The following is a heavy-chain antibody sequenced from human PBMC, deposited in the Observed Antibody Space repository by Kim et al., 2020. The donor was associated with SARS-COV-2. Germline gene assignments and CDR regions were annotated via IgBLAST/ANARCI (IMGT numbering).Heavy chain of an antibody. Sequence: SETLSLTCTVSGGSISSSSYYWGWIRQPPGKGLEWIGSIYYSGSTYYNPSLKSRVTISVDTSKNQFSLKLSSVTAADTAVYYCARHFPLRRGYSGYDFLGGVFDYWGQGTLVTVSS. CDR2: IYYSGST. CDR1: GGSISSSSYY. J-gene: IGHJ4*02. CDR3: ARHFPLRRGYSGYDFLGGVFDY. V-gene: IGHV4-39*01. D-gene: IGHD5-12*01.